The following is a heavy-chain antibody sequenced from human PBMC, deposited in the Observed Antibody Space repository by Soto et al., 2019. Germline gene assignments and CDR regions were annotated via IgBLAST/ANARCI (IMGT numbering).Heavy chain of an antibody. CDR2: IIPIFGTA. V-gene: IGHV1-69*13. Sequence: SVKVSCKASGGTFSSYAISWVRQAPGQGLEWMGGIIPIFGTANYAQKFQGRVTITADESTSTAYMELSSLRSEDTAVYYCASPPPSSGYFEFDYWGQGTLVTVSS. J-gene: IGHJ4*02. CDR3: ASPPPSSGYFEFDY. D-gene: IGHD3-22*01. CDR1: GGTFSSYA.